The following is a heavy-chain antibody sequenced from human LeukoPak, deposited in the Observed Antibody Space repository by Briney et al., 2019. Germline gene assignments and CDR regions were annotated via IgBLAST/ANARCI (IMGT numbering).Heavy chain of an antibody. V-gene: IGHV4-30-4*01. CDR2: IYYSGST. J-gene: IGHJ4*02. CDR1: GGSISSDDYY. CDR3: ARAYDSSGFPLFDY. Sequence: SETLSLTCTVSGGSISSDDYYWSWIRQPPGKGLEWIGYIYYSGSTYYNPSLKSRVSISVDTSKNQFSLKLSSVTAADTAVYYCARAYDSSGFPLFDYWGQGALVTVSS. D-gene: IGHD3-22*01.